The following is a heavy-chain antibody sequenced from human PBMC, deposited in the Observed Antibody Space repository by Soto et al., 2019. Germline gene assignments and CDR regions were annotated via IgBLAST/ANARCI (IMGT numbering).Heavy chain of an antibody. V-gene: IGHV3-30-3*01. Sequence: QVQLVESGGGVVQPVRSLRLSCAASGFTFSSYAMHWVRQAPGKGLEWVAVISYDVSNKYYADSVKGRFTISRDNSKNTLYLQMNSLRAEDTAVYYCARERYGDYDYWGQGTLVTVSS. CDR3: ARERYGDYDY. CDR1: GFTFSSYA. CDR2: ISYDVSNK. D-gene: IGHD4-17*01. J-gene: IGHJ4*02.